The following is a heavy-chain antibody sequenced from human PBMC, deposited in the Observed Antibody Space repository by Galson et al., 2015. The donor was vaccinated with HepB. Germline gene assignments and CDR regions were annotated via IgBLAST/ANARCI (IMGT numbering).Heavy chain of an antibody. J-gene: IGHJ4*02. V-gene: IGHV3-30*18. CDR1: GFTFSNYG. CDR3: AKDPYFYSALAGTMAGFDY. D-gene: IGHD6-19*01. CDR2: ISYDGSNK. Sequence: SLRLSCAASGFTFSNYGMHWVRQAPGKGLEWVAVISYDGSNKYYADSVKGRFTISRDSSKNTLYLQMNSLRAEDTALYYCAKDPYFYSALAGTMAGFDYWGQGTLVTVSS.